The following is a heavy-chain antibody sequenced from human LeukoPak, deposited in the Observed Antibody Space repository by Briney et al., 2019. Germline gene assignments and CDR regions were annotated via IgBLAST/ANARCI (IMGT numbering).Heavy chain of an antibody. CDR3: ARDRRITGTTSNWFDP. V-gene: IGHV1-2*02. CDR1: GYTFTSYY. J-gene: IGHJ5*02. D-gene: IGHD1-7*01. Sequence: ASVKVSCKASGYTFTSYYMHWVRQAPGQGLEWMGIINPNSGGTNYAQKFQGRVTMTRDTSISTAYMELSRLRSDDTAVYYCARDRRITGTTSNWFDPWGQGTLVTVSS. CDR2: INPNSGGT.